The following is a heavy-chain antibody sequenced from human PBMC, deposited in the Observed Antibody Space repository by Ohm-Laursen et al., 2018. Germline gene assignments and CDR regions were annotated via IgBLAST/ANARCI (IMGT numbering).Heavy chain of an antibody. V-gene: IGHV4-34*01. CDR1: GASISSYY. Sequence: SETLSLTCSVSGASISSYYWSWIRQPPGKGLEWIGEINHRGNTNYSPSLKSRVTMSVDTSRNHFSLELTSVTAADTAVYYCAREYSDDGGYRYDAFDVWGHGTVVTVSS. CDR2: INHRGNT. CDR3: AREYSDDGGYRYDAFDV. D-gene: IGHD2-15*01. J-gene: IGHJ3*01.